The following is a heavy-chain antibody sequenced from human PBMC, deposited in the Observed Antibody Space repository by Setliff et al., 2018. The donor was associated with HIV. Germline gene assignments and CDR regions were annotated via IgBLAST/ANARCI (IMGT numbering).Heavy chain of an antibody. V-gene: IGHV1-2*04. D-gene: IGHD3-22*01. Sequence: GASVKVSCKASGYTFTGYYMHWVRQAPGQGLEWMGWINPNSGGTNYAQKFQGWVTMTRDTSISTAYMELSRLRSEDTAVYYCARVAYYYDSSGYPCDYWGQGTLVTVSS. CDR1: GYTFTGYY. CDR2: INPNSGGT. CDR3: ARVAYYYDSSGYPCDY. J-gene: IGHJ4*02.